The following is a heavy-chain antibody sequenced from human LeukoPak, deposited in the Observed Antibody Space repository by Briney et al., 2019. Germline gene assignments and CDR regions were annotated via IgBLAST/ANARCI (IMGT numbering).Heavy chain of an antibody. D-gene: IGHD6-19*01. V-gene: IGHV1-18*01. CDR1: GYTFTTNG. J-gene: IGHJ4*02. CDR2: ISTYNGNT. CDR3: ARERIVAGTGTFDS. Sequence: ASVKVSCKASGYTFTTNGISWVRQAPGQGREWMGWISTYNGNTHYAQKFQGRVTLTTDTSTSTAYMELRSLRSDDTAVYYCARERIVAGTGTFDSWGQGTLVTVSS.